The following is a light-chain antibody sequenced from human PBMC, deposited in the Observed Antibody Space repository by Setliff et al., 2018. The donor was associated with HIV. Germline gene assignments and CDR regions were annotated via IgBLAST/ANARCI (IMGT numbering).Light chain of an antibody. CDR2: GNS. CDR1: SSNIGGGYD. J-gene: IGLJ2*01. Sequence: QSALTQPPSVSGAPGQSVTISCTGNSSNIGGGYDVHWYQQFPRTAPKLIIFGNSNRPSGVPDRFSGSKSGTSASLAITGLQAEDEADYYCQPYDSRLRGIFGGGTKVTVL. CDR3: QPYDSRLRGI. V-gene: IGLV1-40*01.